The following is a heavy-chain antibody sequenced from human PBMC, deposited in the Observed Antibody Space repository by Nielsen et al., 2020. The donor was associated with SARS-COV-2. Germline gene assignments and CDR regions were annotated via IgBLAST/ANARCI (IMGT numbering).Heavy chain of an antibody. CDR2: IYHSGST. CDR1: GGSISSGGYS. CDR3: ARDDSGSYFDY. V-gene: IGHV4-30-2*01. J-gene: IGHJ4*02. Sequence: TCAVSGGSISSGGYSWSWIRQPPGKGLEWIGYIYHSGSTYYNPSLKSRVTISVDRSKNQFSLKVSSVTAADTAVYYCARDDSGSYFDYWGQGTLVTVSS. D-gene: IGHD1-26*01.